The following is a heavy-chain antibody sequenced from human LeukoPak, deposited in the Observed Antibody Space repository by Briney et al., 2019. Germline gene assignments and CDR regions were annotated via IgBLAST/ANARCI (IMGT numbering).Heavy chain of an antibody. J-gene: IGHJ6*03. V-gene: IGHV1-46*01. Sequence: ASVKVSCKASGYTFTSYYMHWVRQAPGQGLEWMGIINPSGGSTSYAQKFQGRVTMTRDTSTSTVYMELSSLRSEDTAVYYCARVPVVAALGDYYYMDVWGKGTTVTVSS. CDR2: INPSGGST. CDR1: GYTFTSYY. D-gene: IGHD2-15*01. CDR3: ARVPVVAALGDYYYMDV.